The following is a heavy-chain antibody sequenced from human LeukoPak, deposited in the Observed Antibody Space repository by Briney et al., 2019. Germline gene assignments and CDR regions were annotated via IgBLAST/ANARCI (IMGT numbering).Heavy chain of an antibody. CDR1: GGSIRGHY. D-gene: IGHD3-22*01. Sequence: SETLSLTCTVSGGSIRGHYWSWIRQPTGKGLEWIGYRHYSGKTYYTSSLRSRVTISVDTSKNHFSLKLTSMIAADTAVYYCVRLLDNDSSGDPDTFDMWGQGTMVAVSS. CDR2: RHYSGKT. CDR3: VRLLDNDSSGDPDTFDM. V-gene: IGHV4-59*11. J-gene: IGHJ3*02.